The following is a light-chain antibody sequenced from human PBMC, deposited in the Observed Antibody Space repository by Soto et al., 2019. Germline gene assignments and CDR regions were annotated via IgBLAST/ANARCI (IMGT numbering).Light chain of an antibody. V-gene: IGLV2-8*01. CDR2: EVS. CDR3: TSYVGSDIWV. Sequence: QSVLTQPPSASGSPGQSVTISCTGTSSDVGAYKYVSWYQQYPGKAPKLMIYEVSKRPSGVPDRFSGSKSGNTASLTVSGLQAEDEADYYCTSYVGSDIWVFGGGTKVTGL. CDR1: SSDVGAYKY. J-gene: IGLJ3*02.